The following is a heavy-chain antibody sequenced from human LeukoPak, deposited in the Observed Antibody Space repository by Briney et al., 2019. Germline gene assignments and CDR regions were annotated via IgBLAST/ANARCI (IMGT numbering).Heavy chain of an antibody. J-gene: IGHJ4*02. D-gene: IGHD6-13*01. CDR2: ISAYNGNT. CDR3: ARDIQQLVPYYFDY. Sequence: SVKVSCKASGGTFSSYAISWVRQAPGQGLEWMGWISAYNGNTNYAQKLQGRVTMTTDTSTSTAYMELRSLRSDDTAVYYCARDIQQLVPYYFDYWGQGTLVTVSS. V-gene: IGHV1-18*01. CDR1: GGTFSSYA.